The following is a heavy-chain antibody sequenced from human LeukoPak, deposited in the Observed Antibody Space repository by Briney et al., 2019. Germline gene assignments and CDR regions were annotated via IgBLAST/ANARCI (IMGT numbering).Heavy chain of an antibody. J-gene: IGHJ4*02. D-gene: IGHD6-19*01. CDR1: GFTFSDHY. CDR2: SGNKASGYTT. V-gene: IGHV3-72*01. CDR3: VRGNSSAWYPFDY. Sequence: PGGSLRLSCAASGFTFSDHYMDWVRQAPGKGLEWVGRSGNKASGYTTEYAASVKGRFTISRDDSKNSLFLQMNSLRIEDTAVYYCVRGNSSAWYPFDYWGQGSLVTVSS.